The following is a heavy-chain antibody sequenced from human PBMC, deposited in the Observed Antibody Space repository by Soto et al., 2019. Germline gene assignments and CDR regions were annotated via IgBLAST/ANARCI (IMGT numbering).Heavy chain of an antibody. J-gene: IGHJ4*02. CDR3: AKGPSGDKVDY. CDR1: GGYFSGYY. CDR2: INHSGST. Sequence: SETLSLTCAVYGGYFSGYYWSWIRQPPGKGLEWIGDINHSGSTNYNPSLKSRVTISVDTSKNQFSLKLSSVTAADTAVYYCAKGPSGDKVDYWGRGTLVTVSS. D-gene: IGHD7-27*01. V-gene: IGHV4-34*01.